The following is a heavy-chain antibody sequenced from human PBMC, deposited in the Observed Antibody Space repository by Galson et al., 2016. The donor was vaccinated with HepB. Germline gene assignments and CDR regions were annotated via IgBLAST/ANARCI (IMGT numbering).Heavy chain of an antibody. D-gene: IGHD1-14*01. CDR2: ISYDGGKK. V-gene: IGHV3-30*18. CDR1: GFTFSSYA. J-gene: IGHJ4*02. CDR3: ANGNHAEYSW. Sequence: SLRLSCAASGFTFSSYAMSWVRQAPGKGLEWVAVISYDGGKKHYADSVKGRFTISRDNSKNTLYLQMNSLRTEDTAEYYCANGNHAEYSWWGQGTLVTVSS.